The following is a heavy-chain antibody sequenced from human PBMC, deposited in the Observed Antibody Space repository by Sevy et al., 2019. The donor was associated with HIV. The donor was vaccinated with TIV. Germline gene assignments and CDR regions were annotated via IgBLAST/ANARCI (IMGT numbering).Heavy chain of an antibody. Sequence: GGSLRLSCAASGFIFTTYGMHWVRQAPGKGLEWVAIVSYDGSNKFYADSVKGRFTISRDKSKNTLYLQMNSLRTEDTAVYYCAKEIRSSGGDLYYYGMDVWGQGTTVTVSS. CDR1: GFIFTTYG. D-gene: IGHD6-19*01. CDR3: AKEIRSSGGDLYYYGMDV. CDR2: VSYDGSNK. V-gene: IGHV3-30*18. J-gene: IGHJ6*02.